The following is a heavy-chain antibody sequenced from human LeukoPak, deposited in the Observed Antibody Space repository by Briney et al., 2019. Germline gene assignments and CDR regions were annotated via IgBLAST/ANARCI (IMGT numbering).Heavy chain of an antibody. J-gene: IGHJ4*02. Sequence: ASVKVSCKASGYTFTGYYMHWVRQAPGQGLEWMGWINPNSGGTNYAQKFQDRVTMTRDTSISTAYMELSRLRSDDTAVYYCRTDRYGDYGDCIDYWGQGTLVTVSS. CDR1: GYTFTGYY. V-gene: IGHV1-2*02. D-gene: IGHD4-17*01. CDR3: RTDRYGDYGDCIDY. CDR2: INPNSGGT.